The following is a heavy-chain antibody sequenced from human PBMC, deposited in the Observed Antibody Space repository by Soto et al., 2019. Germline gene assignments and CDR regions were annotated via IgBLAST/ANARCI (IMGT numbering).Heavy chain of an antibody. Sequence: GGSLRLSCAASGFTFSGHWMSWVRQAPGKGLEWVANIKQDGSEKYYVDSVKGRFTISRDNAKNSLYLQMNSLRAEDTAVYYCARDRAYYYDSSATPDAFDIWGQRTMVTVSS. D-gene: IGHD3-22*01. CDR2: IKQDGSEK. CDR1: GFTFSGHW. CDR3: ARDRAYYYDSSATPDAFDI. J-gene: IGHJ3*02. V-gene: IGHV3-7*05.